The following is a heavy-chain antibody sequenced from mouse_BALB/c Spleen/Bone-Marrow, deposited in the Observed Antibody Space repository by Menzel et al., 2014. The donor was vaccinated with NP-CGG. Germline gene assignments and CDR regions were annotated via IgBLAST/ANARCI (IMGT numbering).Heavy chain of an antibody. J-gene: IGHJ2*01. CDR1: GYSITNDYA. CDR3: ARSGGSGFFYYFDY. D-gene: IGHD1-1*01. V-gene: IGHV3-2*02. Sequence: EVQLVESGPGLVKPSQSLSLTCTVTGYSITNDYAWNWIRQFPRNKLEWMGYIAYGGITRYNPSLKSRISITRDTSKNQFFLQLNSVTPEDTATYYCARSGGSGFFYYFDYWGQGTTLTVP. CDR2: IAYGGIT.